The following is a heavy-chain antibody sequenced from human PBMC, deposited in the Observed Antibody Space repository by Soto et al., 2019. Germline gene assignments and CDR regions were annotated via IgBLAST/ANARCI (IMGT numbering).Heavy chain of an antibody. CDR3: AKDPHYNGNSTRNDY. CDR2: ISGSGGST. Sequence: PGGSLRLSCAASGFTFSSYAMSCVRQAPGKGLEWVSAISGSGGSTDYADSVKGRFTISRDNSKNTLYLQMNRLRAEDTAVYCCAKDPHYNGNSTRNDYWGQGTLVTVSS. V-gene: IGHV3-23*01. J-gene: IGHJ4*02. D-gene: IGHD1-1*01. CDR1: GFTFSSYA.